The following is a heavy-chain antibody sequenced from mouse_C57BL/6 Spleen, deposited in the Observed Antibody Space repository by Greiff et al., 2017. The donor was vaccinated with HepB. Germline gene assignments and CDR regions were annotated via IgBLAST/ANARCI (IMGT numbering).Heavy chain of an antibody. CDR3: ARSGYYPAWFAY. D-gene: IGHD3-1*01. V-gene: IGHV1-55*01. CDR2: IYPGSGST. J-gene: IGHJ3*01. Sequence: QVQLQQSGAELVKPGASVKMSCKASGYTFTSYWITWVKQRPGQGLEWIGDIYPGSGSTNYNEKFKSKATLTVDTSSSTAYMQLSSLTSEDSAVYYCARSGYYPAWFAYWGQGTLVTVSA. CDR1: GYTFTSYW.